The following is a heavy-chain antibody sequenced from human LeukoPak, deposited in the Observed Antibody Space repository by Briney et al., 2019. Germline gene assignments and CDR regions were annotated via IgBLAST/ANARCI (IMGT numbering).Heavy chain of an antibody. CDR1: GGSISGSNYY. V-gene: IGHV4-39*01. J-gene: IGHJ5*02. CDR2: IYDGGRT. Sequence: SETLSLTCTVSGGSISGSNYYWGWIRQPPGKGLEWIASIYDGGRTYYSPSLKSRATISVDTSKNQFSLRLSSVTDADTAVYYCARTEKDIVVVPAARAMWFDPWGQGTLVTVSS. D-gene: IGHD2-2*01. CDR3: ARTEKDIVVVPAARAMWFDP.